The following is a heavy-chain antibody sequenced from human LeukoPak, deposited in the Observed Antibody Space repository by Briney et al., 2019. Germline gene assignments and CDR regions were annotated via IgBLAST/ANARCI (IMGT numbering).Heavy chain of an antibody. CDR3: ARDGRLLRLGELSPDY. Sequence: SETLSLTCTASGGSISSSSYYWGWIRQPPGKGLEWIGSIYYSGSTYYNPSLKSRVTISVDTSKNQFSPKLSSVTAADTAVYYCARDGRLLRLGELSPDYWGQGTLVTVSS. CDR1: GGSISSSSYY. D-gene: IGHD3-16*02. J-gene: IGHJ4*02. V-gene: IGHV4-39*07. CDR2: IYYSGST.